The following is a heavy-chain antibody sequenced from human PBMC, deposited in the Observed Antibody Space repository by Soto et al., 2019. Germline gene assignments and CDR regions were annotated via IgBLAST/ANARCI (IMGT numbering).Heavy chain of an antibody. J-gene: IGHJ6*02. Sequence: SETLSLTCTVSGGSISSSSYYWGWIRQPPGKGLEWIGSIYYSGSTYYNPSLKSRVTISVDTSKNQFSLKLSSVTAADTAVYYCAKVYYGSGSYYLYYYYGMDVWGQGTTVTVSS. V-gene: IGHV4-39*01. CDR3: AKVYYGSGSYYLYYYYGMDV. D-gene: IGHD3-10*01. CDR2: IYYSGST. CDR1: GGSISSSSYY.